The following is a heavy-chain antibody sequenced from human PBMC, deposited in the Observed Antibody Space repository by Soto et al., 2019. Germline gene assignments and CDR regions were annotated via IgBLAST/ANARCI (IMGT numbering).Heavy chain of an antibody. CDR3: ARRDSSGEIDY. CDR2: INPSGGST. J-gene: IGHJ4*02. V-gene: IGHV1-46*01. CDR1: GYTFTSYY. Sequence: ASVKVSGKASGYTFTSYYMHWVRQAPGQGLEWMGIINPSGGSTSYAQKFQGRVTMTRDTSTSTVYMELSSLRSEDTAVYYCARRDSSGEIDYWGQGTLVTVSS. D-gene: IGHD3-22*01.